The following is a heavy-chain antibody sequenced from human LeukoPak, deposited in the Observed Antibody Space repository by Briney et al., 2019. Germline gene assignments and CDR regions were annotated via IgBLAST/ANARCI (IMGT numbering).Heavy chain of an antibody. CDR3: ASTRSLAVTAPDDY. J-gene: IGHJ4*02. V-gene: IGHV1-18*01. CDR1: GYTFTSYG. D-gene: IGHD2-21*02. CDR2: ISAYNGNT. Sequence: ASVKVSCKASGYTFTSYGISWVRQAPGQGVEWMGWISAYNGNTNYAQKLHGRVTMTTDTSTSTAYMELRSLRSDDTAVYYCASTRSLAVTAPDDYWGQGTLVTVSS.